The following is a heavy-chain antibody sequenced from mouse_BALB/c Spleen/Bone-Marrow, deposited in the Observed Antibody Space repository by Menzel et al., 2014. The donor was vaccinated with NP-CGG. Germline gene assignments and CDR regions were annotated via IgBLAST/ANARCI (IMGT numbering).Heavy chain of an antibody. CDR3: AREEAFDYDIAY. Sequence: EVKLMESGPELVKPGASVKISCKTSGYTFTEYTMCWVKQSHGKSLEWIGGINPNNGGTNYDQKFKGKATLTVDKSSSTAYMELRSLTSEDSAVYYCAREEAFDYDIAYWGQGTLVTVSA. CDR2: INPNNGGT. J-gene: IGHJ3*01. CDR1: GYTFTEYT. V-gene: IGHV1-18*01. D-gene: IGHD2-4*01.